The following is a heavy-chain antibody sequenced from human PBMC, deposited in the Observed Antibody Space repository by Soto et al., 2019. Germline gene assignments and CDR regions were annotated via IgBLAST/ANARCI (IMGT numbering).Heavy chain of an antibody. J-gene: IGHJ3*02. CDR1: DGSINNNY. CDR3: EKTGLASAAPDAFLI. D-gene: IGHD1-1*01. CDR2: INFSGNT. V-gene: IGHV4-59*01. Sequence: SETLSLTCTVSDGSINNNYWSWVRQPPGKAPEWVGFINFSGNTNYNPSLKSRVTISVDTSKNQFSLRLSDVTAEDTAVYHCEKTGLASAAPDAFLIWGPGTMVPVSS.